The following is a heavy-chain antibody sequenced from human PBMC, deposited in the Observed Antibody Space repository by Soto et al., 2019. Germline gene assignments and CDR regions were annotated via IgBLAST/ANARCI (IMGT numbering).Heavy chain of an antibody. V-gene: IGHV4-4*02. J-gene: IGHJ5*02. Sequence: QVQLQESGPGLVQPSGTLSLTCGVSSGSISSNYWWTWVRQSPGKGLERIGEIYHSGSINYNPSLRNRVTMSVDKSKNHFSLKLTSVTAADTAVYYCAAVAGGCSRSTCQIDPWGQGTLVTVSS. CDR2: IYHSGSI. CDR1: SGSISSNYW. D-gene: IGHD2-2*01. CDR3: AAVAGGCSRSTCQIDP.